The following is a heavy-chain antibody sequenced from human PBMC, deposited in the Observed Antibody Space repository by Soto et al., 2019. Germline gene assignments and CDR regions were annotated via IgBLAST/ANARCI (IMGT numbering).Heavy chain of an antibody. CDR1: GGSISSSNW. Sequence: PSETLSLTCAVSGGSISSSNWWSWVRQPPGKGLEWIGYIYYSGSTNYNPSLKSRVTISVDTSKNQFSLKLSSVTAADTAVYYCARGYCSGGSCHDRDAFDIWGQGTMVTVSS. V-gene: IGHV4-4*02. D-gene: IGHD2-15*01. CDR3: ARGYCSGGSCHDRDAFDI. CDR2: IYYSGST. J-gene: IGHJ3*02.